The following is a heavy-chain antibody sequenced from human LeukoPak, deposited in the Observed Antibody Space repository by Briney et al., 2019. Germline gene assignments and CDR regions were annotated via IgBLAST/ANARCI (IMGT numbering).Heavy chain of an antibody. Sequence: GGSLRLSCAASGFSFSSYWMTWVRQAPGRGLEFVANIRGDGNEKYYMDSMKGRLTISRDDAKNSLFLQMSGLRAEDTAVYYCMTELLGYRGQGTLVTVSS. V-gene: IGHV3-7*03. CDR3: MTELLGY. D-gene: IGHD1-14*01. J-gene: IGHJ4*02. CDR2: IRGDGNEK. CDR1: GFSFSSYW.